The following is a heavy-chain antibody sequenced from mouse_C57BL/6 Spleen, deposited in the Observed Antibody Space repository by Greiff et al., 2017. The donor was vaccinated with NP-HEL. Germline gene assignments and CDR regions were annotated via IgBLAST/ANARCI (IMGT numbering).Heavy chain of an antibody. CDR2: IDPENGDT. Sequence: EVHLVESGAELVRPGASVKLSCTASGFNIKDDYMHWVKQRPEQGLEWIGWIDPENGDTEYASKFQGKATITADTSSNTAYLQLSSLTSEDTAVYYCTPLHYGSTYYAMDYWGQGTSVTVSS. CDR3: TPLHYGSTYYAMDY. J-gene: IGHJ4*01. V-gene: IGHV14-4*01. D-gene: IGHD1-1*01. CDR1: GFNIKDDY.